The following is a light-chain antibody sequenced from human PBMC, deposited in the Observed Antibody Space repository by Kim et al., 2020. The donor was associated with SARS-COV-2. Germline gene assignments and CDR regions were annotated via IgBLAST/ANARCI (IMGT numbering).Light chain of an antibody. V-gene: IGKV1-17*03. CDR3: LHYNTYPRT. J-gene: IGKJ1*01. CDR2: GAS. Sequence: AAVGDRVSITCRASQGITNHFAWFQQKPRKVPERLIYGASNLQRGVPSRFSGSGSGTEFTLTISSLQPEDFAIYYCLHYNTYPRTFGQGTKVDIK. CDR1: QGITNH.